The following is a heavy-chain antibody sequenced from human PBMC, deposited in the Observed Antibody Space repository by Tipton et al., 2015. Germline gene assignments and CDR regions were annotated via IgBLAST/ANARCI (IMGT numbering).Heavy chain of an antibody. CDR3: ARDDSALDS. Sequence: TLSLTCTVSGGSITQYYRTWIRQTPGKGLEWIGYINYRGDTNYNPALKSRVTISADTSKNQFSLKLNSVTPADTAVYYCARDDSALDSWGQGTLVTVSS. CDR2: INYRGDT. D-gene: IGHD5-18*01. CDR1: GGSITQYY. V-gene: IGHV4-59*12. J-gene: IGHJ4*02.